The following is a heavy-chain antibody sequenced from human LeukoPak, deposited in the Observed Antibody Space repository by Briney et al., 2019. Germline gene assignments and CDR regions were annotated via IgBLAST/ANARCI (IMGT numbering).Heavy chain of an antibody. CDR1: GGSISSSGYY. Sequence: SETLSLTCTVSGGSISSSGYYWGWIRQPPGKGLEWIGSIYYSGSTYYNPSLKSRVTISVDTSKNQFSLKLSSVTAADTAVYYCARARIMITFGGVIPTWGQGTLVTVSS. D-gene: IGHD3-16*02. V-gene: IGHV4-39*07. CDR2: IYYSGST. J-gene: IGHJ5*02. CDR3: ARARIMITFGGVIPT.